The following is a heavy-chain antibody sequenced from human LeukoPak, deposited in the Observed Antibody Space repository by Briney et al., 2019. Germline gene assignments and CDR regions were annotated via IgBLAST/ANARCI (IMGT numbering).Heavy chain of an antibody. V-gene: IGHV1-2*02. D-gene: IGHD3-22*01. Sequence: ASVKVSCKASGYTFTGYYMHWVRQAPGQGLEWMGWINPNSGGTNYAQKFQGRVTMTRDTSISTAYMELSRLRSDDTAVHYCARDADSSGSMHFVDWGQGTLVTVSS. CDR1: GYTFTGYY. CDR2: INPNSGGT. CDR3: ARDADSSGSMHFVD. J-gene: IGHJ4*02.